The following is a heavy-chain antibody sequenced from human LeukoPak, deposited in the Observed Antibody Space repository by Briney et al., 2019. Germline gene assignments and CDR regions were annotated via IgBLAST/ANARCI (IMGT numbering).Heavy chain of an antibody. J-gene: IGHJ6*03. CDR3: AKDGVGSGSYRGYYYYMDV. D-gene: IGHD3-10*01. Sequence: GASVKVSCKASGGTFSSYAISWVRQAPGQGLEWMGGIIPIFGTANYAQKFQGRVTITADESTSTAYMELSSLRSEDTAVYYCAKDGVGSGSYRGYYYYMDVWGKGTTVTVSS. CDR2: IIPIFGTA. CDR1: GGTFSSYA. V-gene: IGHV1-69*13.